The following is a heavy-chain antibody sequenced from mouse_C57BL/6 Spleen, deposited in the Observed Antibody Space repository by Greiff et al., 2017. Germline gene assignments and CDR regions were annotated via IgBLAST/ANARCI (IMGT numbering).Heavy chain of an antibody. J-gene: IGHJ1*03. CDR1: GFTFSSYA. CDR2: ISSGGDYI. D-gene: IGHD1-1*01. Sequence: EVKLMESGEGLVKPGGSLKLSCAASGFTFSSYAMSWVRQTPEKRLEWVAYISSGGDYIYYADTVKGRFTISRDNARNTLYLQMSSLKSEDTAMYYCTIKGSYWYFDVWGTGTTVTVSS. V-gene: IGHV5-9-1*02. CDR3: TIKGSYWYFDV.